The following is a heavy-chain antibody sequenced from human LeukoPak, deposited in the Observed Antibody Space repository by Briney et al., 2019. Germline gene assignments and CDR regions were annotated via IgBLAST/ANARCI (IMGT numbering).Heavy chain of an antibody. D-gene: IGHD3-10*01. CDR2: IDDSGNT. CDR3: ARSDYHNSGSHTVFDAFDI. CDR1: GGSISRYY. J-gene: IGHJ3*02. V-gene: IGHV4-59*01. Sequence: SETLSLTCTVSGGSISRYYWSWIRRPPGKGLEWIGYIDDSGNTNYNPSLKSQVTISVDKSKNQFSLKLSFVTAADTAMYYCARSDYHNSGSHTVFDAFDIWGQGTRVAVSS.